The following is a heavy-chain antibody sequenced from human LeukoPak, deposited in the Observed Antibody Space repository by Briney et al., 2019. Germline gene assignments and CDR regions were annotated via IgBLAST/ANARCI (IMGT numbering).Heavy chain of an antibody. D-gene: IGHD5-12*01. Sequence: GGSLRLSCATSGFTLSSYWMHWVRHVPGKGLEWLSRINNDGVSTSYADSVKGRFTISRDNAKNTLYLRMNSLRAEDTAIYYCARKPLSGGYGGTIDYWGQGTLVTVSS. CDR1: GFTLSSYW. J-gene: IGHJ4*02. V-gene: IGHV3-74*01. CDR3: ARKPLSGGYGGTIDY. CDR2: INNDGVST.